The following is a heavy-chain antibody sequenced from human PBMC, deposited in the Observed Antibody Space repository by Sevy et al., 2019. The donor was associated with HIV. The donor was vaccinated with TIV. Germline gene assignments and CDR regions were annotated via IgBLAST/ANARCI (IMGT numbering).Heavy chain of an antibody. CDR3: TRLGGLTDYGMDV. CDR1: GGSVTSDTYY. Sequence: SETLSLTCTVSGGSVTSDTYYWTWIRQPQGKGREFIGYIYYNVRINYNPSLKSRVTISVDTSKNQFSLKLTSVTAADTAVYYCTRLGGLTDYGMDVWGQGTTVTVSS. CDR2: IYYNVRI. D-gene: IGHD1-26*01. J-gene: IGHJ6*02. V-gene: IGHV4-61*01.